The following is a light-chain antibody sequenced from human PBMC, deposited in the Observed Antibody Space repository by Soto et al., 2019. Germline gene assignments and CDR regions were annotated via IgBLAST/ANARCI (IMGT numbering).Light chain of an antibody. CDR1: SSNIGSHV. J-gene: IGLJ3*02. Sequence: QSVLTQPPSASGTPGQRVTISCSGSSSNIGSHVVYWYQQLAGTAPKLLMYNNNQRPSRVPDRFSGSKSGTSASLAISGLQSEDEADYYCAVWDDSLDGWVFGGGTKVTVL. V-gene: IGLV1-44*01. CDR3: AVWDDSLDGWV. CDR2: NNN.